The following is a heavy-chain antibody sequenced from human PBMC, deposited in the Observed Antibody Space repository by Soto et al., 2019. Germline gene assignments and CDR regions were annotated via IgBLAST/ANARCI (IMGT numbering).Heavy chain of an antibody. Sequence: GGSLRLSCAASGFTFSSYAMSWVRQAPGKGLEWVSAISGSGGSTYYADSVKGRFTISRDNSKNTLYLQMNSLRAEDTAVYYCAKDFEATIAARPHNWFDPWGQGTLVTVSS. CDR2: ISGSGGST. J-gene: IGHJ5*02. D-gene: IGHD6-6*01. V-gene: IGHV3-23*01. CDR3: AKDFEATIAARPHNWFDP. CDR1: GFTFSSYA.